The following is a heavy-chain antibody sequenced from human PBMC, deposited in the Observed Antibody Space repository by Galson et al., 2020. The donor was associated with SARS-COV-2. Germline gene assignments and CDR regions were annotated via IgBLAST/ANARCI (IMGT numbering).Heavy chain of an antibody. J-gene: IGHJ4*02. CDR1: GFTFSYYW. D-gene: IGHD2-8*02. V-gene: IGHV3-7*01. Sequence: GGSLRLSCAASGFTFSYYWMNWVRQAPGKGLEWVANIKEDGSAKYYVDSVKGRFTISRDNAENSLFLQMNSLRAQDTAVYYCASVRTGAYWSKGTLVTVSS. CDR2: IKEDGSAK. CDR3: ASVRTGAY.